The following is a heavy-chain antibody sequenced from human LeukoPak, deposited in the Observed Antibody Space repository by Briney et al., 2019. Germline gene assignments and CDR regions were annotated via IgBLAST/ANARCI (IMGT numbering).Heavy chain of an antibody. CDR3: VRGSTGWYS. J-gene: IGHJ4*02. CDR2: IKEDGTIT. Sequence: GGSLRLSCVASGFTFSRHWMYWVRQVPGKGLIWVSGIKEDGTITRYADSVRGRFTISRDNAKNTVWLQMNSLRAEDTALYYCVRGSTGWYSWGQGTVVTVSS. V-gene: IGHV3-74*01. CDR1: GFTFSRHW. D-gene: IGHD2-15*01.